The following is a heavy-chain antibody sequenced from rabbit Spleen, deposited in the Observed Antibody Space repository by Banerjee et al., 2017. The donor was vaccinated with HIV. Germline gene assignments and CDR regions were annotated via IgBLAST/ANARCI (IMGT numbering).Heavy chain of an antibody. CDR2: INTGSSGST. D-gene: IGHD8-1*01. CDR3: VRDLENYVGSSYLDL. J-gene: IGHJ6*01. Sequence: QEQLVESGGGLVQPGASLTLTCKASGIDFSSYYYMCWFRQAPGKGLEWIACINTGSSGSTNYASWAKGRFTISKTSSTTVTLQMSSLTAADTATYFCVRDLENYVGSSYLDLWGQGTLVTVS. CDR1: GIDFSSYYY. V-gene: IGHV1S45*01.